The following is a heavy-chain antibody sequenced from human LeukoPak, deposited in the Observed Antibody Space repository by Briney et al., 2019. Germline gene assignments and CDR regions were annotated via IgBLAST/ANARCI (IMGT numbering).Heavy chain of an antibody. V-gene: IGHV4-39*01. J-gene: IGHJ4*02. CDR3: ARYVVSGAGTYYFDY. D-gene: IGHD3-10*01. CDR2: INYGGTT. CDR1: GGSISSNNYY. Sequence: PSETLSLTCTVSGGSISSNNYYWSRLRQPPGREMEWIASINYGGTTYYNPSLKSRVTISVDTSKNQFSLRLSSVTAADTAVYLCARYVVSGAGTYYFDYWGQGSLVTVSS.